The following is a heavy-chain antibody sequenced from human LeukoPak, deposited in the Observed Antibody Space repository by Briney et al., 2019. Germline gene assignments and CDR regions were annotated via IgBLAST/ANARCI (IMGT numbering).Heavy chain of an antibody. Sequence: PSGTLSLTCAVSGASITSHPWNWVRQPPGKGLEWIGEMYNXXTXXXXXXXRXRXXMFXXESKNHFSLKLNSVTAADTAVYYCARGGNWDFDYWGQGVLVIVSS. CDR3: ARGGNWDFDY. J-gene: IGHJ4*02. CDR1: GASITSHPW. D-gene: IGHD7-27*01. CDR2: MYNXXTX. V-gene: IGHV4-4*02.